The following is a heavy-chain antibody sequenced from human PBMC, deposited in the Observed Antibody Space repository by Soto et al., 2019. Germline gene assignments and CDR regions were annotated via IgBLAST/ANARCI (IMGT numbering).Heavy chain of an antibody. CDR3: AIDPTMIVVVSDY. V-gene: IGHV3-33*01. J-gene: IGHJ4*02. Sequence: GGSLRLSCAASGFTFSSYGMHWVRQAPGKGLEWVAVIWYDGSNKYYADSVKGRFTISRDNSKNTLYLQMNSLRAEDTAVYYCAIDPTMIVVVSDYWGQGTLVTVSS. CDR1: GFTFSSYG. D-gene: IGHD3-22*01. CDR2: IWYDGSNK.